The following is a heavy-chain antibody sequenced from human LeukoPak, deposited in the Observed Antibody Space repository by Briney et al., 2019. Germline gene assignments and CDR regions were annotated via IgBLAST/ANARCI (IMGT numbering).Heavy chain of an antibody. V-gene: IGHV3-21*01. CDR2: ISSSSSYI. CDR1: GFTFSSYS. J-gene: IGHJ4*02. Sequence: GGSLRLSCAASGFTFSSYSMNWVRQAPGKGLEWVSSISSSSSYIYYADSVKGRFTISRDNAKNSLYLQMNSLRAEDTAVYYCAREGPEQLWSKGGVDYWGQGTLVTVSS. D-gene: IGHD5-18*01. CDR3: AREGPEQLWSKGGVDY.